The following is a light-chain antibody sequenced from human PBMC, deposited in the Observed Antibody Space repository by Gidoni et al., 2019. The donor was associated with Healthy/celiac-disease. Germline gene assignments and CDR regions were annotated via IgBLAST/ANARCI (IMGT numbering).Light chain of an antibody. CDR2: AAS. Sequence: DIKMTQSPSSLSASVGDRVTITCRASQSISSYLNCYQQKPGKAPKLLLYAASSLQSGVPSRFSGSGAGTDFTLTISSLQPEDFATYYCQQSYSTPPITCGQGTRLEIK. CDR3: QQSYSTPPIT. J-gene: IGKJ5*01. CDR1: QSISSY. V-gene: IGKV1-39*01.